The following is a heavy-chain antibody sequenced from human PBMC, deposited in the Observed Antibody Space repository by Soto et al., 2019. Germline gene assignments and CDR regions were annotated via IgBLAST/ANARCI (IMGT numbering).Heavy chain of an antibody. Sequence: SETLSLTCSVSGGSVTSGSSYWGWVRQAPGKGLEWIGDVFFMGNTWYNADLKARLTISVDTSNDQFSLRLSSVTAADTAFYFCVRLTYRTDEPPHGRSNYMDPWGPGTLVTVSS. CDR1: GGSVTSGSSY. CDR3: VRLTYRTDEPPHGRSNYMDP. CDR2: VFFMGNT. D-gene: IGHD1-26*01. V-gene: IGHV4-39*01. J-gene: IGHJ4*02.